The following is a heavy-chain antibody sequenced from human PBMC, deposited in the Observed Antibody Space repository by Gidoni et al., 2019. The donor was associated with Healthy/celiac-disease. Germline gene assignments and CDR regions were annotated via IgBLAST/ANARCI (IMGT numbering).Heavy chain of an antibody. CDR1: GFPFSSYG. CDR2: IWYNGSNK. Sequence: QVQLVESGGGVVQPGRSLRLSCSASGFPFSSYGMHWVRQAPGKGLEWVAVIWYNGSNKYYADSVKGRFTISRDNSKNTLYLQMNSLRAEDTAVYYCARDYYDSSGYYWGYYYYGMDVWGQGTTVTVSS. V-gene: IGHV3-33*01. D-gene: IGHD3-22*01. J-gene: IGHJ6*02. CDR3: ARDYYDSSGYYWGYYYYGMDV.